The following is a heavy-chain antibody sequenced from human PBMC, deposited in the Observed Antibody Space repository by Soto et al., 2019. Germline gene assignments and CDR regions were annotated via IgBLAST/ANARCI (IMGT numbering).Heavy chain of an antibody. CDR1: GFTFSDYY. Sequence: EVQLVESGGGLVKPGGSLRLSCAASGFTFSDYYINWVRQAPWKGLEWVSSISSSSSDIYYADSVKGRFTVSRDNAKNSLSLQMNSLRAEDTAVYYCARQIRYCGGGSCYTVGAFDIWGQGTMVTVSS. CDR2: ISSSSSDI. D-gene: IGHD2-15*01. V-gene: IGHV3-21*01. J-gene: IGHJ3*02. CDR3: ARQIRYCGGGSCYTVGAFDI.